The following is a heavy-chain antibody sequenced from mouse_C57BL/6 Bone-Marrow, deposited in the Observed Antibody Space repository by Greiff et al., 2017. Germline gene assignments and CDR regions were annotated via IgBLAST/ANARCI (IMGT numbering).Heavy chain of an antibody. CDR3: ARRKDGYETWFAY. D-gene: IGHD2-2*01. CDR2: FHPYNDDT. J-gene: IGHJ3*01. V-gene: IGHV1-47*01. CDR1: GFTFTTYP. Sequence: VQLQQSGAELVKPGASVKMSCKASGFTFTTYPIEWMKQNPGKSLEWIGNFHPYNDDTKYNEKFQGKATLTVEKSSSTVYLELSRLTSDDSAVYYCARRKDGYETWFAYWGQGTLVTVSA.